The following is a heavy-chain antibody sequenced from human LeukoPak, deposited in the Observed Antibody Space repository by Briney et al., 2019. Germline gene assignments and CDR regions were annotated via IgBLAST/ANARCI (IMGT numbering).Heavy chain of an antibody. CDR3: ARATPYGQEFDY. J-gene: IGHJ4*02. D-gene: IGHD4-17*01. CDR1: GFTFSSNFA. Sequence: GGSLRLSCAASGFTFSSNFAMNWVRQAPGKGLEWVSYISSASSTIYYADSVKGRFTISRDNAKNSLYLQMNSLRADDTAVYYCARATPYGQEFDYWGQETLVTVSS. CDR2: ISSASSTI. V-gene: IGHV3-48*01.